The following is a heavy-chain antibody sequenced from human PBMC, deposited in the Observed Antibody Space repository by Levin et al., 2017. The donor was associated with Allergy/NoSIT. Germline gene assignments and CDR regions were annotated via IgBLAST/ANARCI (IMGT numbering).Heavy chain of an antibody. CDR1: GFTFSSYA. CDR3: ARGRGTGYYYYYYYMDV. Sequence: GESLKISCAASGFTFSSYAMHWVRQAPGKGLEWVAVISYDGSNKYYADSVKGRITISRDNSKNTLYLQMNSLRAEDTAVYYCARGRGTGYYYYYYYMDVWGKGTTVTVSS. V-gene: IGHV3-30-3*01. D-gene: IGHD3/OR15-3a*01. CDR2: ISYDGSNK. J-gene: IGHJ6*03.